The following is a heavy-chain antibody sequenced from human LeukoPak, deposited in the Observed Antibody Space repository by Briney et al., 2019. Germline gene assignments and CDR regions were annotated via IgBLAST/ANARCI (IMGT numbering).Heavy chain of an antibody. Sequence: KHGGSLKISCKGSGYSFTSYWISWVRQMPGKGLEWMGRIDPSDSYTNYSPSFQGHVTISADKSISTAYLQWSSLKASDTAMYYCASHYSSGWIYFDYWGQGTLVTVSS. D-gene: IGHD6-19*01. CDR1: GYSFTSYW. CDR3: ASHYSSGWIYFDY. V-gene: IGHV5-10-1*01. J-gene: IGHJ4*02. CDR2: IDPSDSYT.